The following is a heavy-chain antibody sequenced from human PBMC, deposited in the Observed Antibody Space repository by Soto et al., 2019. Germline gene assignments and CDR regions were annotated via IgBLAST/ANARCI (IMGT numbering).Heavy chain of an antibody. Sequence: EVQLVESGGDLVQPGGSLRLSCAASGFTFTSYWMSWVRQAPGKGLEWVANIKQDGSEKDYVDSMKGRFTFSRDNAKKSLSLEMNSLRAEDTAVYYCARGVRFQGRVYYLDSWGQGTLVTVSS. CDR1: GFTFTSYW. J-gene: IGHJ4*02. CDR2: IKQDGSEK. CDR3: ARGVRFQGRVYYLDS. D-gene: IGHD3-3*01. V-gene: IGHV3-7*01.